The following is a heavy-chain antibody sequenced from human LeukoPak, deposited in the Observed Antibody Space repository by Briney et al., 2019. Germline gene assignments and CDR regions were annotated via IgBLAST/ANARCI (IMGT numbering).Heavy chain of an antibody. CDR2: IFYDGTIY. J-gene: IGHJ4*02. CDR1: GFTFDNFA. D-gene: IGHD3-22*01. CDR3: ARDPRGPTGYDSPGRDTFDS. Sequence: PGGSLRLSCTASGFTFDNFAMHWARQAPGKGLEWVAVIFYDGTIYYYADSVKGRFTISRDNSKNTLYLQMRSLRPDDTAVYYCARDPRGPTGYDSPGRDTFDSWGQGSLVAVSS. V-gene: IGHV3-30*04.